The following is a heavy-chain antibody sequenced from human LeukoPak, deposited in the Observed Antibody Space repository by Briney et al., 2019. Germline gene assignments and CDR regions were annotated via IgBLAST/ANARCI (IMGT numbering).Heavy chain of an antibody. Sequence: SVKVSCKASGGTFSSYAISWVRQAPGQGLEWMGGIIPIFGTANYAQKFQGRVTITADESTSTAYMELSSLRSEDTAVYYCARGTRWAIFGVVITLDYYYMDVWGKGTTVTVSS. CDR2: IIPIFGTA. CDR1: GGTFSSYA. CDR3: ARGTRWAIFGVVITLDYYYMDV. J-gene: IGHJ6*03. D-gene: IGHD3-3*01. V-gene: IGHV1-69*13.